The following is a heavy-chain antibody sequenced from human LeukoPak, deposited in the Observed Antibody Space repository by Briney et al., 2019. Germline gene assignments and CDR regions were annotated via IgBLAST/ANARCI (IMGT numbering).Heavy chain of an antibody. D-gene: IGHD3-10*01. J-gene: IGHJ6*02. CDR2: INPSGGST. Sequence: ASVKVSRKASGYTFTSYYMHWVRQAPGQGLEWMGIINPSGGSTSYAQKFQGRVTMTRDTSTSTVYMELSSLRSEDTAVYYCARAVFDYYYGMDVWGQGTTVTVSS. V-gene: IGHV1-46*01. CDR3: ARAVFDYYYGMDV. CDR1: GYTFTSYY.